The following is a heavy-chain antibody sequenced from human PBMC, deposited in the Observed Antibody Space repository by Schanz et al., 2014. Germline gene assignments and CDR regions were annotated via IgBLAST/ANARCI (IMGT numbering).Heavy chain of an antibody. V-gene: IGHV3-23*04. CDR2: IDGDGSRT. J-gene: IGHJ4*02. Sequence: EVQLVESGGGLVQPGGSLRLSCAASGFSAGNKYMNWVRQAPGKGREWVSRIDGDGSRTAYADSVKGRYSISRDNSKNSLYLQMNSLSPEGTAVYDGAKCRSYCRGSGSFQELEYWGQGALVTVSS. CDR3: AKCRSYCRGSGSFQELEY. D-gene: IGHD3-10*01. CDR1: GFSAGNKY.